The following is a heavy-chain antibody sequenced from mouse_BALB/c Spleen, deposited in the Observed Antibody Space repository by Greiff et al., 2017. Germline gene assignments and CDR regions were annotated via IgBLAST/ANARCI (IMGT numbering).Heavy chain of an antibody. D-gene: IGHD2-2*01. Sequence: DVHLVESGGGLVKPGGSLKLSCAASGFTFSSYAMSWVRQTPEKRLEWVASISSGGSTYYPDSVKGRFTISRDNARNILYLQMSSLRSEDTAMYYCARVGYEFAYWGQGTLVTVSA. V-gene: IGHV5-6-5*01. CDR3: ARVGYEFAY. CDR1: GFTFSSYA. CDR2: ISSGGST. J-gene: IGHJ3*01.